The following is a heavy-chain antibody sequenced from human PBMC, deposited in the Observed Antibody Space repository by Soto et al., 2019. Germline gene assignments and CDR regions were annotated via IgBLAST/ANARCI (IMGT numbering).Heavy chain of an antibody. Sequence: QVQLVQSGAEVKKPGSSVKVSCTASGGTFSSYAISLVRQAPGQGLEWMGGIIPIFGTANYAQKFQGRVTITADESTITANMELSSLRSENTAVYYCARDPPLRAARPWFDPWGQGTLVTVSS. D-gene: IGHD6-6*01. J-gene: IGHJ5*02. V-gene: IGHV1-69*01. CDR2: IIPIFGTA. CDR3: ARDPPLRAARPWFDP. CDR1: GGTFSSYA.